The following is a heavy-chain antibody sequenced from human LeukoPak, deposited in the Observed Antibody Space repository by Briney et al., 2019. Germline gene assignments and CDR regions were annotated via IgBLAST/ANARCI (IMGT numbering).Heavy chain of an antibody. CDR3: AREEIVVVPAAITFHYYYGMDV. D-gene: IGHD2-2*02. CDR2: IWYDGSNK. J-gene: IGHJ6*02. CDR1: GFTFSSYG. V-gene: IGHV3-33*01. Sequence: PGGSLRLSCAASGFTFSSYGMHWVRQAPGKGLEWVAVIWYDGSNKYYADSVKGRFTISRDNSKNTLYLQMNSLRAEDTAVYYCAREEIVVVPAAITFHYYYGMDVWGQGTTVTASS.